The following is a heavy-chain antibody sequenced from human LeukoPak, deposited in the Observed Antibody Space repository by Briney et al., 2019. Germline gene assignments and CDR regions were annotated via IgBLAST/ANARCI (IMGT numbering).Heavy chain of an antibody. J-gene: IGHJ4*02. V-gene: IGHV3-30*02. CDR2: IWYDGRNK. Sequence: PGGSLRLSCTPSGLTLSPHGMHWVRHAPRQGLEWMAFIWYDGRNKNYADYVKGRFTLSRDNSKNMVYLQMNSLRVEDTAVYHCVTGSSGTNLLVYFDSWGQGTLVTVSS. D-gene: IGHD1-7*01. CDR1: GLTLSPHG. CDR3: VTGSSGTNLLVYFDS.